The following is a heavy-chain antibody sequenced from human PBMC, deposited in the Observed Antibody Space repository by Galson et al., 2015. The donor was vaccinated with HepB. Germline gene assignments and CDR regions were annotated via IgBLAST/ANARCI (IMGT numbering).Heavy chain of an antibody. V-gene: IGHV1-2*06. CDR2: INPNSGGR. Sequence: SVKVSCKASGYTFTGYYMHWVRQAPGQGLEWMGRINPNSGGRNYAQKFQGRVTMTRDRSISTAYMEVSRLRSDDTAVYYCAREEIDYSNEYYFYYGLDVWGQGTTVTVSS. CDR3: AREEIDYSNEYYFYYGLDV. D-gene: IGHD4-11*01. J-gene: IGHJ6*02. CDR1: GYTFTGYY.